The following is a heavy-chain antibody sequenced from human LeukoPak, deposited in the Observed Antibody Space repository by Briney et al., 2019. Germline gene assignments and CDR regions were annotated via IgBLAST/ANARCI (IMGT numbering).Heavy chain of an antibody. J-gene: IGHJ5*02. CDR3: ATHVRRWYYYDSSGYYGFDP. CDR2: LNHSGST. D-gene: IGHD3-22*01. Sequence: SETLSLTCAVYGGSFGGYYWSWIRQPPGKGLKWIGELNHSGSTNYNPSLKSRVTISVDTSKNQFSLKLSSVTAADTAVYYCATHVRRWYYYDSSGYYGFDPWGQGTLVTVSS. CDR1: GGSFGGYY. V-gene: IGHV4-34*01.